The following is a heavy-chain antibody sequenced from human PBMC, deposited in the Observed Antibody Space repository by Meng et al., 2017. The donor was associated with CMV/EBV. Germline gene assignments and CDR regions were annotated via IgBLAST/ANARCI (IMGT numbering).Heavy chain of an antibody. V-gene: IGHV3-30*04. CDR2: ISYDGSNK. D-gene: IGHD3-3*01. CDR3: ARDFGQLRFLEWLSRTWFDP. J-gene: IGHJ5*02. Sequence: GESLKISCAAPGFTFSSYAMHWVRQAPGKGLEWVAVISYDGSNKYYADSVKGRFTISRDNSKNTLYLQMNSLRAEDTAVYYCARDFGQLRFLEWLSRTWFDPWGQGTLVTVSS. CDR1: GFTFSSYA.